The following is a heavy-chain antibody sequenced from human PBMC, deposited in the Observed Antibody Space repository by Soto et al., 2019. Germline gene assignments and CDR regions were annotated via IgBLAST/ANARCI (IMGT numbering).Heavy chain of an antibody. D-gene: IGHD3-3*01. V-gene: IGHV3-33*01. CDR1: EFSFSNYG. CDR3: ARDPRVETTLMAVFQG. CDR2: IWYDGSNK. J-gene: IGHJ1*01. Sequence: QVQLVESGGGVVQPGRSLRLSCAGSEFSFSNYGMHWVRQAPGKGLEWVALIWYDGSNKYYADSVKGRFTISRDNSKNTLYLQMSSLRNEDTAVYYCARDPRVETTLMAVFQGWGQGTLVTVSS.